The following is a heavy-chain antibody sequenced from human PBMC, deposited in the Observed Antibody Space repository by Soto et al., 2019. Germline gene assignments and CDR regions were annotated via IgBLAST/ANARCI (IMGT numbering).Heavy chain of an antibody. J-gene: IGHJ4*02. CDR1: GFTFSSYA. CDR2: ISYDGSNK. Sequence: GGSLRLSCAASGFTFSSYAMHWVRQAPGKGLEWVAVISYDGSNKYYADSVKGRFTISRDNSKNTLYLQMNSLRAEDTAVYYCGIAAAVYYWGQGTLVTVSS. CDR3: GIAAAVYY. V-gene: IGHV3-30-3*01. D-gene: IGHD6-13*01.